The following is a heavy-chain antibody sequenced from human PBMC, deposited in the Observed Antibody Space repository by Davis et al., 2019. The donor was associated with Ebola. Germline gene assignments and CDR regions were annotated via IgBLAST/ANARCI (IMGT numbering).Heavy chain of an antibody. V-gene: IGHV3-53*01. J-gene: IGHJ6*02. CDR3: ARDPFGSPKAATAV. D-gene: IGHD2-15*01. Sequence: GESLKISCAASGFTVSSNYMSWVRQAPGKGLEWVSVIYSGGSTYYADSVKGRFTISSDNSKNTLYLQMNSLRAEDTGVYYCARDPFGSPKAATAVWGQGTTVTVSS. CDR2: IYSGGST. CDR1: GFTVSSNY.